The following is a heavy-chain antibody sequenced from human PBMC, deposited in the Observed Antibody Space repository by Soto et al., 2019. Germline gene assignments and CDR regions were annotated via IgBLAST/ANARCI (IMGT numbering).Heavy chain of an antibody. D-gene: IGHD2-15*01. CDR3: ARRYCSGGTCYNFDY. CDR1: GYSFTSHW. V-gene: IGHV5-51*01. CDR2: IYPYDSDT. J-gene: IGHJ4*02. Sequence: PGESLKIPCKVSGYSFTSHWIALVRQMPGKCLEWMGIIYPYDSDTRYSPSFQGQVTISADKSISTAYLQWSSLKASDTAIYYCARRYCSGGTCYNFDYWGQGTLVTVSS.